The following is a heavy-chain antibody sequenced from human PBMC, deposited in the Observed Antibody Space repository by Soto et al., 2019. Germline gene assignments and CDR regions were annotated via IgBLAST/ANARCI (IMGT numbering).Heavy chain of an antibody. V-gene: IGHV1-2*02. J-gene: IGHJ4*02. CDR2: IDPNSGGT. CDR3: ASLKSTASGPFAY. CDR1: GYTFTGYY. D-gene: IGHD2-21*01. Sequence: ASVKVSCKASGYTFTGYYMHWVRQAPGQGLEWMGWIDPNSGGTNYAQKFQGRVTMTRDTSISTAYMELSRLRSDDTAVYYCASLKSTASGPFAYWDKGTLATLS.